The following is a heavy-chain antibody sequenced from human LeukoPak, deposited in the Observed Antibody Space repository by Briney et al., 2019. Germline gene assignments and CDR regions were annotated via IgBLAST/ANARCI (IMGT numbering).Heavy chain of an antibody. Sequence: SETLSLTCAVYGGSFSGYYWSWIRQPPGKGLEWIGEINHSGSTNYNPPLKSRVTISVDTSKNQFSLKLSSVTAADTAVYYCARAARYCSSTSCYRSRVSWFDPWGQGTLVTVSS. CDR1: GGSFSGYY. CDR2: INHSGST. CDR3: ARAARYCSSTSCYRSRVSWFDP. J-gene: IGHJ5*02. V-gene: IGHV4-34*01. D-gene: IGHD2-2*01.